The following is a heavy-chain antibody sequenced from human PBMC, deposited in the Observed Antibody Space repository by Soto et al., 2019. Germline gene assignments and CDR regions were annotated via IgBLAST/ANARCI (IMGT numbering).Heavy chain of an antibody. J-gene: IGHJ4*02. Sequence: ASVKVSCKASGYSFTSYDINWVRQATGQGLEWMGWMNPNNGNTDYAQKFQGRVTMTRNSSTSTAYMELSSLRSEDTAVYYCARARRSGGSCYLYWGQGSLVTVSS. CDR1: GYSFTSYD. CDR2: MNPNNGNT. D-gene: IGHD2-15*01. V-gene: IGHV1-8*01. CDR3: ARARRSGGSCYLY.